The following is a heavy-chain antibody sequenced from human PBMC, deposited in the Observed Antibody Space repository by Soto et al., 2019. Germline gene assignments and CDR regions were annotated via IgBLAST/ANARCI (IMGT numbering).Heavy chain of an antibody. CDR1: GYTLTELA. CDR3: TTATDYDDSSGYYVDF. Sequence: ASVKVSCKVSGYTLTELAIHWVRQAPGKGLEWMGGFDPENGQTVYARKFQGRVTMTEDTSTDTAYMELSSLTSEDTAFYYCTTATDYDDSSGYYVDFWGQGTLVTVSS. V-gene: IGHV1-24*01. CDR2: FDPENGQT. D-gene: IGHD3-22*01. J-gene: IGHJ4*02.